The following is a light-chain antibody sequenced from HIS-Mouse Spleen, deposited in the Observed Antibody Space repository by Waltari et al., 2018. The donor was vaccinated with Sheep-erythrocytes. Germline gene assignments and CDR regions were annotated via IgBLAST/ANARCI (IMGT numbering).Light chain of an antibody. CDR2: GAS. CDR3: QQYGSSPFT. Sequence: ESVLTQSPGTLSLSPGERATFSCRASQIVSSSYLAWYQQKPGQAPRLLIYGASSRATGIPDRFSGSGSGTDFTLTISRLEPEDFAVYYCQQYGSSPFTFGPGTKVDIK. CDR1: QIVSSSY. J-gene: IGKJ3*01. V-gene: IGKV3-20*01.